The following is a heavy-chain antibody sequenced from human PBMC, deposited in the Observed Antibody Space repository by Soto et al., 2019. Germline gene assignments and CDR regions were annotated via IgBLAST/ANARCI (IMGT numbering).Heavy chain of an antibody. Sequence: ASVKVSCKASGYTFTSHGISWVRQAPGRGLEWMGWISAYNGNTNYAQKLQGRVTMTTDTSTSTAYMELRSLRSDDTAVYYCARVRRYCSSTSCPHDYWGQGTLVTVSS. CDR3: ARVRRYCSSTSCPHDY. D-gene: IGHD2-2*01. J-gene: IGHJ4*02. CDR1: GYTFTSHG. CDR2: ISAYNGNT. V-gene: IGHV1-18*01.